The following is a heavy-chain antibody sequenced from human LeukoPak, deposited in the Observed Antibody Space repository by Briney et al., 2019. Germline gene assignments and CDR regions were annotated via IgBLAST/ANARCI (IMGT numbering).Heavy chain of an antibody. CDR3: ARHEEGGDYRFDY. Sequence: SETLSLTCAVSGYSISSGYYWGWIRQPPGKGLEWIGSIYHSGSTYCNPSLKSRVTISVDTSKNQFSLTLSAVTASDTAVYYCARHEEGGDYRFDYWGQGTLVTVSS. V-gene: IGHV4-38-2*01. CDR1: GYSISSGYY. D-gene: IGHD4-17*01. J-gene: IGHJ4*02. CDR2: IYHSGST.